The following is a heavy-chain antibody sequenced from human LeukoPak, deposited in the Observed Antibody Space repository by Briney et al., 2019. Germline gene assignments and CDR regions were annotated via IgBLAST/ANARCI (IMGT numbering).Heavy chain of an antibody. D-gene: IGHD3-10*01. CDR2: ISDSGGST. CDR1: GITLSNYG. J-gene: IGHJ4*02. V-gene: IGHV3-23*01. Sequence: GGSLRLSCAVSGITLSNYGMSWVCQAPGKGLEWVAGISDSGGSTNYADSVKGRFTISRDNSKNTLYLQMNSLRAEDTAVYYCAGSRGFDYWGQGTLVTVSS. CDR3: AGSRGFDY.